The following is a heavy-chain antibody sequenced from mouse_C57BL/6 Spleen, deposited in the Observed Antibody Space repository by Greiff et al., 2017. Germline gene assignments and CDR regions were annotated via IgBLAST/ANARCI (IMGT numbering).Heavy chain of an antibody. CDR3: VRRANWTWFAY. CDR2: IGSKSNNYAT. CDR1: GFSFNTYA. D-gene: IGHD4-1*01. J-gene: IGHJ3*01. V-gene: IGHV10-1*01. Sequence: EVQLVESGGGLVQPKGSLKLSCAASGFSFNTYAMNWVRQAPGKGLEWVARIGSKSNNYATYYADSVKDRFTISREDSESVRKLQMNNLKTVDTAMYYCVRRANWTWFAYWGQGTLVTVSA.